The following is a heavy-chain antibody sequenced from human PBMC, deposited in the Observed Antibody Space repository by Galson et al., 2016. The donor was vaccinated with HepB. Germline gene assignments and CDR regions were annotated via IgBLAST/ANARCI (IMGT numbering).Heavy chain of an antibody. Sequence: SLRLSCAVSGFRFGEYSMSWVRQAPGEGLEWVGFIRSKTYGGTSEYAASVKGRFTISRDDSRNIAFLQMNRLKTEDTAVYYCTRDSLTYHYDTSGYSGLDYWGQGTLVTVSS. CDR1: GFRFGEYS. V-gene: IGHV3-49*04. CDR3: TRDSLTYHYDTSGYSGLDY. D-gene: IGHD3-22*01. J-gene: IGHJ4*02. CDR2: IRSKTYGGTS.